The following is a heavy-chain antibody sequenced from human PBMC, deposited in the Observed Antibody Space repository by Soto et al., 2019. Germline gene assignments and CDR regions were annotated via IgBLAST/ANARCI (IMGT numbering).Heavy chain of an antibody. CDR3: AKDYFGCIGYYSPYYYYGMDV. V-gene: IGHV3-23*01. CDR1: GFTFSSYA. D-gene: IGHD3-22*01. CDR2: ISGSGGST. Sequence: GGSLRLSCAASGFTFSSYAMSWVRQAPGKGLEWVSAISGSGGSTYYADSVKGRFTISRDNSKNTLYLQMNSLRAEDTAVYYCAKDYFGCIGYYSPYYYYGMDVWGQGTTVTVSS. J-gene: IGHJ6*02.